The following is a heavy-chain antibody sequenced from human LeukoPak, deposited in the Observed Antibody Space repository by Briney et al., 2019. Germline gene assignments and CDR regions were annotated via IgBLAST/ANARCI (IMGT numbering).Heavy chain of an antibody. J-gene: IGHJ5*02. D-gene: IGHD3-22*01. CDR2: IYWNDDK. V-gene: IGHV2-5*01. CDR3: AHLDYYDSSGYYSNLHNWFDP. Sequence: ESGPTLLKPTKTLTLTCTFSGFSLSTSGVGVGWIRQPPGKALEWLALIYWNDDKRYSPSLKSRLTITKATSKNQVVLTMTNMDPVDTATYYCAHLDYYDSSGYYSNLHNWFDPWGQGTLVTVSS. CDR1: GFSLSTSGVG.